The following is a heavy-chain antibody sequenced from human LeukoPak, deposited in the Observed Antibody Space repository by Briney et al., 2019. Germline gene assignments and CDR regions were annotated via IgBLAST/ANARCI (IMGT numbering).Heavy chain of an antibody. D-gene: IGHD4-17*01. CDR2: ISACNGNT. Sequence: GASVKVSCKASGYTLTSYGISWVRQAPGQGLEWMGWISACNGNTNYAQKLQGRVTMTTDTSTSTAYMELRSLRSDDTAVYYCARMGETVTPDLLDYWGQGTLVTVSS. CDR1: GYTLTSYG. V-gene: IGHV1-18*01. J-gene: IGHJ4*02. CDR3: ARMGETVTPDLLDY.